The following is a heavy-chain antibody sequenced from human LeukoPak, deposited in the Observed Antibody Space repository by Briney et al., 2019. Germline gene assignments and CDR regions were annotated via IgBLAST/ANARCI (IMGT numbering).Heavy chain of an antibody. V-gene: IGHV4-31*03. CDR1: GDSISSGGYY. Sequence: SQTLSLTCTVSGDSISSGGYYWSWIRQHPGKGLEWIGYIYYSGSTYYNPSLKSRLTISVDTSNNQFSLKLSSVTAADTAVYYCARTYMTSARFDPWGQGTLVTVSS. D-gene: IGHD2-21*02. J-gene: IGHJ5*02. CDR2: IYYSGST. CDR3: ARTYMTSARFDP.